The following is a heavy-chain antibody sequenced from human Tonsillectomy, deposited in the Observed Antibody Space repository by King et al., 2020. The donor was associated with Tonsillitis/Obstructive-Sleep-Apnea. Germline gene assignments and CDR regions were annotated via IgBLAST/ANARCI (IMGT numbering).Heavy chain of an antibody. V-gene: IGHV3-30*03. Sequence: VQLVESGGGVVQPGRSLRLSCAASGFTFSTYAMHWVRQAPGKGLEWVAVISYDGINKYYADSVKGRFTISRDNSKDTLYLQMNSLRVEETAVYYCAAGGYQVPWEYFQNWGAGALVTVSS. J-gene: IGHJ1*01. CDR1: GFTFSTYA. CDR2: ISYDGINK. D-gene: IGHD2-2*01. CDR3: AAGGYQVPWEYFQN.